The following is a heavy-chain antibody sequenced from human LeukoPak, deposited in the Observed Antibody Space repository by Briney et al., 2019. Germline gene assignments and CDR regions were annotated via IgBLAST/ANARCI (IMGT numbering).Heavy chain of an antibody. Sequence: PSETLSLTCTVSGGSISSTSYYWGWIRQPPGKGLEWLGTIYYDGDSYSNPSLKSRVTISVDTSKNQFSLKLSSVTAADTAVYYCARHVDGDRGSQYYYFYMGVWGKGTTVTISS. J-gene: IGHJ6*03. CDR3: ARHVDGDRGSQYYYFYMGV. V-gene: IGHV4-39*01. D-gene: IGHD4-17*01. CDR2: IYYDGDS. CDR1: GGSISSTSYY.